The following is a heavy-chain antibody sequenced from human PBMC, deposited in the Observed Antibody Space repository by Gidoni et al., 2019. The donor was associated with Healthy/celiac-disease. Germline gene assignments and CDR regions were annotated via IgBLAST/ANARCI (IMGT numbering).Heavy chain of an antibody. CDR1: GGSFSGYY. Sequence: QVQLQQCVAGLLTPSATLSLTCAVYGGSFSGYYWSWIRQPPGKGLEWIGEINHSGSTNYNPSLKSRVTISVDTSKNQFSLKLSSVTAADTAVYYCASRWIAVAGGFDYWGQGTLVTVSS. V-gene: IGHV4-34*01. CDR2: INHSGST. J-gene: IGHJ4*02. D-gene: IGHD6-19*01. CDR3: ASRWIAVAGGFDY.